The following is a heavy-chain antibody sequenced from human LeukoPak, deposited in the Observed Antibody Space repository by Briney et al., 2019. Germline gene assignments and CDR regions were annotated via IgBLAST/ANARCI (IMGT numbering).Heavy chain of an antibody. V-gene: IGHV3-30*03. J-gene: IGHJ4*02. CDR2: ISYDGGIQ. D-gene: IGHD5-12*01. CDR3: ARVEASGYDYGAFDY. Sequence: GGSLRLSCAASRFTFRNYGMQWVRQAPGKGLEWVALISYDGGIQYYVDSVKGRFTISRDNAKNSLYLQMNSLRAEDTAVYYCARVEASGYDYGAFDYWGQETLVTVSS. CDR1: RFTFRNYG.